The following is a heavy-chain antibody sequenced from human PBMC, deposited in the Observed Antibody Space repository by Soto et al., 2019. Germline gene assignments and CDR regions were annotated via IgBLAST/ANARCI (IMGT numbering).Heavy chain of an antibody. Sequence: EVQLVQSGAEVKKPGESLKISCKGSGYSFTTYVISWVRQMPGKGLEWMGIIYPGDSDTRYSPSFQGQVTISADKSISTAYLQWSSLKASDTTMYYCARRISSFDYGHFDYWGQGTLVTVSS. D-gene: IGHD3-10*01. J-gene: IGHJ4*02. CDR3: ARRISSFDYGHFDY. V-gene: IGHV5-51*03. CDR1: GYSFTTYV. CDR2: IYPGDSDT.